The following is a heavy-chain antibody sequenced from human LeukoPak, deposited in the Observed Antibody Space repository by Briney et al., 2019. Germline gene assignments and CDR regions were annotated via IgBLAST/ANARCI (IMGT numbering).Heavy chain of an antibody. V-gene: IGHV4-59*01. CDR3: ARVTHYYGSGSYLLDP. CDR2: IYYTGST. Sequence: PSETLCLTCTVSGASISSYYWRWLRQPPGKGLDWFGYIYYTGSTNYNPSLKSRVTISVDTSKNQFSLKLSSVTAADTAVYYCARVTHYYGSGSYLLDPWGQGTLVTVSS. D-gene: IGHD3-10*01. CDR1: GASISSYY. J-gene: IGHJ5*02.